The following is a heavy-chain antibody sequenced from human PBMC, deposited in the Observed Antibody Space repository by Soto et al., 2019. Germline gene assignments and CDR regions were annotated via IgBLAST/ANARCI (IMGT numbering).Heavy chain of an antibody. CDR3: ARVGGFGATTIDY. V-gene: IGHV4-30-4*01. D-gene: IGHD3-10*01. CDR2: IYYSGST. J-gene: IGHJ4*02. CDR1: GGSICSGDYY. Sequence: SGTLAVTCTVSGGSICSGDYYWSWIRQPPGKGLEWIGYIYYSGSTYYNPSLKSRVTISVDTSKNQFSLKLSSVTAADTAVYYCARVGGFGATTIDYWGLGTLVPSPQ.